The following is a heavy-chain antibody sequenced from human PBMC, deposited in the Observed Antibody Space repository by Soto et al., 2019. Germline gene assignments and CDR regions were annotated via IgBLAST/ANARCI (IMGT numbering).Heavy chain of an antibody. CDR2: ITDTSNT. D-gene: IGHD7-27*01. Sequence: EVQLLDSGGTLVQPGGSLRLSCAASGFTFSNYAMTWVRQAPGKGLEWVSSITDTSNTYYADSVKGRFAISRDNSEKTLHLQMVSLRVEDTAVYYCARGGWGYHFEEWGQGTLVAVST. CDR1: GFTFSNYA. CDR3: ARGGWGYHFEE. V-gene: IGHV3-23*01. J-gene: IGHJ4*02.